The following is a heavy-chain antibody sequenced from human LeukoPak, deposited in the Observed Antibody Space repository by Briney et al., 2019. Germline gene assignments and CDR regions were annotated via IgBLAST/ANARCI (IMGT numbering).Heavy chain of an antibody. CDR1: GESFSGYY. D-gene: IGHD3-10*01. CDR2: INHSGST. CDR3: GRGYRDYGSGSHRAGLDY. Sequence: SETLSLTCAVYGESFSGYYWSWIRHPPAKGLEGIGEINHSGSTNYNPSLKSRVTISVDTSKNQFSLKLSSVTAADTAVYYCGRGYRDYGSGSHRAGLDYWGQGTLVTVSS. V-gene: IGHV4-34*01. J-gene: IGHJ4*02.